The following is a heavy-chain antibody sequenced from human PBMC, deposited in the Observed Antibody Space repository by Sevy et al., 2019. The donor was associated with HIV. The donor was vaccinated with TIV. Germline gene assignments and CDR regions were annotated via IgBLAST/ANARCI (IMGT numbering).Heavy chain of an antibody. CDR1: GFSFSTYG. V-gene: IGHV3-30*18. Sequence: GGSLRLSCEASGFSFSTYGMHWVRQAPGKGLEWVAVISYDASNTYYADSVKGRVTIFRDNSKNTLYLQMESLRAEDTAVYYCAKSALAVAATYFTDHWGQGTLVTVSS. CDR3: AKSALAVAATYFTDH. D-gene: IGHD6-19*01. J-gene: IGHJ5*02. CDR2: ISYDASNT.